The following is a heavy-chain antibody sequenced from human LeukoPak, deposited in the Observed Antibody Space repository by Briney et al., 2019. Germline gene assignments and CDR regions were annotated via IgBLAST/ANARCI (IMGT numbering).Heavy chain of an antibody. D-gene: IGHD4-17*01. CDR3: ARDRATVTTQDAFDI. CDR2: IYHSGST. CDR1: GGSISSSNW. J-gene: IGHJ3*02. V-gene: IGHV4-4*02. Sequence: PSETLSLTCAVSGGSISSSNWWSWVRQPPGKGLEWIGEIYHSGSTNYNPSLKSRVTISVDKSKNQFSLKLSSVTAADTAVYYCARDRATVTTQDAFDIWGQGTMVTVSS.